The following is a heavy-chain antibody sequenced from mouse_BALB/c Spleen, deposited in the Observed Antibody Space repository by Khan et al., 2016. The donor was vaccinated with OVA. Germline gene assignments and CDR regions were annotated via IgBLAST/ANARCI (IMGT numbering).Heavy chain of an antibody. J-gene: IGHJ2*01. Sequence: VQLQQSGPELVKPGASVKMSCKASGFTFTSYVMHWVKQKPGQGLEWIGYINPYNDGTKYNEKFKGKSTLTSDKSSSTAYMERSSRTAEDSAVYYCARRVYDGLDYWGQGTTLTVSS. CDR1: GFTFTSYV. CDR3: ARRVYDGLDY. V-gene: IGHV1S136*01. D-gene: IGHD2-3*01. CDR2: INPYNDGT.